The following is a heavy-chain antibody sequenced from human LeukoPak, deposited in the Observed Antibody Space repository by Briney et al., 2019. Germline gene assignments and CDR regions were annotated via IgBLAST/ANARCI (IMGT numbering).Heavy chain of an antibody. D-gene: IGHD6-19*01. J-gene: IGHJ4*02. Sequence: ASVKVSCKASGYTFTGYYIHGVRQAPGQGLEWMGWINPDSGGTNYAQKFQGRVTMTRDTSIRTAYMELSRLRSDDTAVYYCARVLFYSSGNKSNRVDYWGQGTLVTVSS. CDR3: ARVLFYSSGNKSNRVDY. CDR2: INPDSGGT. CDR1: GYTFTGYY. V-gene: IGHV1-2*02.